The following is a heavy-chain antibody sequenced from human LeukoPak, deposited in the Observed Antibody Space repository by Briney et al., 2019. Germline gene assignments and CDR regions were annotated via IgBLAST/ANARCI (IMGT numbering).Heavy chain of an antibody. D-gene: IGHD6-19*01. Sequence: GGSLRLSCAVSGFTVSSNYMSWVRQAPGKGLEWVSLIYSGGGTYYADSVRGRFTISRDDSKNTLYLQMNSLRAEDTAVYYCARIAVAGLFDYWGQGTLVTVSS. V-gene: IGHV3-53*01. CDR1: GFTVSSNY. CDR2: IYSGGGT. CDR3: ARIAVAGLFDY. J-gene: IGHJ4*02.